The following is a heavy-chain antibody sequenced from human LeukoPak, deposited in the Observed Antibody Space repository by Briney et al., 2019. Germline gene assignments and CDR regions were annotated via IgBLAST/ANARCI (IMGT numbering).Heavy chain of an antibody. D-gene: IGHD1-26*01. CDR2: INPNSGAT. Sequence: GASVKVSCKASGYTFTGSYMHWVRQAPGQGLEWMGWINPNSGATNSAQKFQGRVTMTRDTSISTAYMELSRLRSDDTAVYYCARGESIVGATGGYWGQGTLVTVSS. CDR3: ARGESIVGATGGY. J-gene: IGHJ4*02. V-gene: IGHV1-2*02. CDR1: GYTFTGSY.